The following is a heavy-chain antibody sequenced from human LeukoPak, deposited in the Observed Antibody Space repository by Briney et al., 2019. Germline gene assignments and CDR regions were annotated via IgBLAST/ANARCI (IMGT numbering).Heavy chain of an antibody. Sequence: SETLSLTCAVSGGSISSSNWWSWVRQSPGKGLEWIGEIYHSGSTNYNPSLKSRVTISVDKSKNQFSLKLSSVTAADTAVYYCARADPQLRAFDIWGQGTMVTVSS. D-gene: IGHD6-13*01. V-gene: IGHV4-4*02. CDR2: IYHSGST. CDR1: GGSISSSNW. CDR3: ARADPQLRAFDI. J-gene: IGHJ3*02.